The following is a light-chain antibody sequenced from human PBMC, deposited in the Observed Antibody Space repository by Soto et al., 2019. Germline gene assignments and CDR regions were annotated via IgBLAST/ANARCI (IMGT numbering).Light chain of an antibody. CDR3: ETWDSNIPHV. V-gene: IGLV4-60*03. Sequence: QLVLTQSSSASASLGSSVKLTCTLSSGHSSYIIAWHQQQPGKAPRYLMKLEGSGSYNKGSGVPDRFSGSSSGADRYLTISNLQSEDEADYYCETWDSNIPHVFGTGTKLTVL. CDR1: SGHSSYI. J-gene: IGLJ1*01. CDR2: LEGSGSY.